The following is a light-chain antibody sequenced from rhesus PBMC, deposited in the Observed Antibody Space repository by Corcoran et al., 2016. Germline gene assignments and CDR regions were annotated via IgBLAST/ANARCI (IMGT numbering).Light chain of an antibody. J-gene: IGKJ3*01. CDR3: LQYSSSPFT. Sequence: DIQMTQSPSSLSASVGDTVTITCRASPSISSWLDWYQQKPGKAPKLLSYKASSLQSGVPSRFSGSGSGNDFTLPISSLQPEDFATYYCLQYSSSPFTFGPGTKLDIK. V-gene: IGKV1-22*01. CDR1: PSISSW. CDR2: KAS.